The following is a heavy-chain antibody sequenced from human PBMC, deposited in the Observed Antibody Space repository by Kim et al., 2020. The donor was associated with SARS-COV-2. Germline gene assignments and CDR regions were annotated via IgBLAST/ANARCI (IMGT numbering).Heavy chain of an antibody. J-gene: IGHJ4*02. Sequence: GGSLRLSCTASGFTFSDHYMTWIRQAPGKGLEWLSFISGSGTSIFYADSVKGRFTISRDNTKNSLYLQMNSLRAEDTAIYYCARETMTTQNWGQGTLVTVSP. V-gene: IGHV3-11*01. CDR1: GFTFSDHY. CDR2: ISGSGTSI. CDR3: ARETMTTQN. D-gene: IGHD4-17*01.